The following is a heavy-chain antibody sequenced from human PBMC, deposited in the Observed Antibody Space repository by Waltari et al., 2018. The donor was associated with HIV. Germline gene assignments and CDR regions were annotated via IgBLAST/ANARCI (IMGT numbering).Heavy chain of an antibody. D-gene: IGHD3-10*01. J-gene: IGHJ5*02. CDR1: GGSFSTYY. CDR2: IYYNWCT. V-gene: IGHV4-59*01. CDR3: ARDFYGLGIGLSRGRRYFDP. Sequence: QVQLQESGPGLVKPSETLSLTCTVSGGSFSTYYWSWIRQPPGKGLEWMGYIYYNWCTKYNTSLKQLVTMTLDTSKTQFSLELSSVTTADTAIYYCARDFYGLGIGLSRGRRYFDPWGQGALVTVSS.